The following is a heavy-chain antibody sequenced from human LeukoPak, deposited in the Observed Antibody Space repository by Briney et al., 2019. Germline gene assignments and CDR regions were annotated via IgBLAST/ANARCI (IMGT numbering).Heavy chain of an antibody. Sequence: GGSLRLSCAASGFTFGNAWMSWVRQAPGKGLEWVSAISGSGGSTYYADSVKGRFTISRDNSKNTLYLQMNSLRAEDTAVYYCAKDVGKSSWGFDYWGQGTLVTVSS. J-gene: IGHJ4*02. D-gene: IGHD3-16*01. V-gene: IGHV3-23*01. CDR3: AKDVGKSSWGFDY. CDR1: GFTFGNAW. CDR2: ISGSGGST.